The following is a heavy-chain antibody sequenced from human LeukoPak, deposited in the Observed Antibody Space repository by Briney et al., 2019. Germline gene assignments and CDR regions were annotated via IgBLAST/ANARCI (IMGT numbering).Heavy chain of an antibody. D-gene: IGHD2-2*01. CDR2: ISYTRNT. CDR1: GGSINSHY. V-gene: IGHV4-59*08. CDR3: ARHQPRVAFDI. J-gene: IGHJ3*02. Sequence: PSETLSLTCTVSGGSINSHYWSWIRQPPGKGLEWIGYISYTRNTNYNPSLKSRVTISVDTSKKQFSLKLSSVTAADTAVYYCARHQPRVAFDIWGQGTMVTVSS.